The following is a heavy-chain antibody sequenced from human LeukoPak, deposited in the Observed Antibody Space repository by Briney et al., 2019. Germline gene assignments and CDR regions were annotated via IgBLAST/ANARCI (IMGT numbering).Heavy chain of an antibody. D-gene: IGHD4-17*01. CDR3: AKDWNGDEGY. CDR2: ISYDGSNK. J-gene: IGHJ4*02. CDR1: GFTFSIYG. V-gene: IGHV3-30*18. Sequence: GGSLRLSCAASGFTFSIYGMHWVRQAPGKGLEWLAVISYDGSNKYYADSVKGRFNISRDNSKNTLYLQMNSLRAEDKAVYYCAKDWNGDEGYWGQGTLVTVSS.